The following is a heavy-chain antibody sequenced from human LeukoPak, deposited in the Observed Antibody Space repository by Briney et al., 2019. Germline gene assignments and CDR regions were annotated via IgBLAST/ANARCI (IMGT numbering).Heavy chain of an antibody. Sequence: ASVKVSCKASGYTFTGFYIHWARQAPGQGLEWMGWINPNSGDTNYAQKFQDRVTMTRDTSISTAYMELSRLRSDDTAVYSCARVLEYCSSRSCPRPDYWGQGTLVTVSS. CDR2: INPNSGDT. V-gene: IGHV1-2*02. J-gene: IGHJ4*02. D-gene: IGHD2-15*01. CDR1: GYTFTGFY. CDR3: ARVLEYCSSRSCPRPDY.